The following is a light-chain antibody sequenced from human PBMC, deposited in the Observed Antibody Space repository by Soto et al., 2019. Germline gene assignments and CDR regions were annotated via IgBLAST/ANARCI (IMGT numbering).Light chain of an antibody. V-gene: IGLV1-40*01. CDR3: QAYDYSLTASV. CDR1: SSNLGAGYD. Sequence: QSVLTRPPSVAGSPGQSVTISCTWNSSNLGAGYDVHWYQQLPGAAPKLVIFGNRNRPSGVPERFSGSKSGTSASLAITGLQAEDEADYYCQAYDYSLTASVFGGGTKVTVL. J-gene: IGLJ3*02. CDR2: GNR.